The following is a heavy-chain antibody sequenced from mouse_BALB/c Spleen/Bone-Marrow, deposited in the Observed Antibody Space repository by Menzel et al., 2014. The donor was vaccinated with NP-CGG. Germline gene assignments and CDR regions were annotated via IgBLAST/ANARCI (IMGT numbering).Heavy chain of an antibody. CDR2: INPSNGGT. Sequence: VQLQQSGAELVKPGASVKLSCKASGYTFTSYYMYWVKQRPGQGLEWFGEINPSNGGTNFNEKFKNKATLTVDKSSSTAYMQLSSLTSEYSAVYYCARGRRDALDYWGQGTSVTVSS. J-gene: IGHJ4*01. V-gene: IGHV1S81*02. CDR3: ARGRRDALDY. CDR1: GYTFTSYY.